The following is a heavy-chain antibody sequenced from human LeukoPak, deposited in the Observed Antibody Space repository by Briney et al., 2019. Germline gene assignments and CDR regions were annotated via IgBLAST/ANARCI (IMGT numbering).Heavy chain of an antibody. CDR2: IYYSGST. CDR1: GGSISSYY. D-gene: IGHD7-27*01. Sequence: SSETLSLTCTVSGGSISSYYWSWIRQPPGKGLEWIGYIYYSGSTNYNPSLKSRVTISVDTSKNQFSLKLSSVTAADTAVYYCARVQLGMVGHAFDIWGQGTMVTVSS. V-gene: IGHV4-59*01. CDR3: ARVQLGMVGHAFDI. J-gene: IGHJ3*02.